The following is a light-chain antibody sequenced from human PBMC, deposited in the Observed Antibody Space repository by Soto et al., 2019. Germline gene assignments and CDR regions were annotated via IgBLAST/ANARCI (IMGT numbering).Light chain of an antibody. V-gene: IGKV3-11*01. CDR1: QNINTR. CDR3: HQRQSWPRT. Sequence: EIVLTQSPATLSSFPGDIVTLSCRASQNINTRLAWYQHRPGQAPRLLIYQTSLRAAGIPARFSASGSGTDFTLTISYVQPEDFALYYCHQRQSWPRTFGQGTKVDI. J-gene: IGKJ1*01. CDR2: QTS.